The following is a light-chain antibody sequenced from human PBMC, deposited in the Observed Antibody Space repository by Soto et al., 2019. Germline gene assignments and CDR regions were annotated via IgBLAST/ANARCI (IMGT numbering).Light chain of an antibody. CDR2: GAS. Sequence: EIVLTQSPGTLSLSPGERATLSCRASQSVSSNYLAWYQQKPGQAPRLLIYGASSRATGIPDRFSGSGSGTDFTLTISRRGPEDCAVYYWQHEGSSLFTVGEGTKLEIK. CDR1: QSVSSNY. J-gene: IGKJ2*01. CDR3: QHEGSSLFT. V-gene: IGKV3-20*01.